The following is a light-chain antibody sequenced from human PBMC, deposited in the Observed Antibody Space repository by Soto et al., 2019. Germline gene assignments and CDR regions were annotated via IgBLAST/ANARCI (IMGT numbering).Light chain of an antibody. CDR3: QQYHSSLFT. CDR1: QSVSSSY. CDR2: GAS. Sequence: EIVLTQSPGTLSLSPGERATLSCRASQSVSSSYLAWYQHKPGQAPRLLIYGASSRATGIPDRFSGSGSGTDFTLTISRLEPEDFAVYYCQQYHSSLFTFGPGTKVDIK. V-gene: IGKV3-20*01. J-gene: IGKJ3*01.